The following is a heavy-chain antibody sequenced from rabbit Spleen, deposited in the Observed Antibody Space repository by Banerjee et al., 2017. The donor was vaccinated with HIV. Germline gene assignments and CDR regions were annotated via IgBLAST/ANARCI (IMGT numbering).Heavy chain of an antibody. J-gene: IGHJ6*01. CDR1: GFSFGDRDV. D-gene: IGHD1-1*01. Sequence: QEQLEESGGGLVKPEGSLTLTCKASGFSFGDRDVMCWVRKAPGKGLEWIACINTYTGKSVYASWATGRFTISRTSSITVTLQMTSLTAADTATYFCARDLIGIIGWNFYLWGQGTLVTVS. CDR3: ARDLIGIIGWNFYL. V-gene: IGHV1S45*01. CDR2: INTYTGKS.